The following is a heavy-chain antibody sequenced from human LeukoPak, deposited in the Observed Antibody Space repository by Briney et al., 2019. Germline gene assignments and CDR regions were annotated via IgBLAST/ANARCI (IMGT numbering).Heavy chain of an antibody. CDR3: ARSIRGYSSGWYYFDY. D-gene: IGHD6-19*01. CDR1: GGSIRSSTDY. J-gene: IGHJ4*02. Sequence: SETLSLTCTVSGGSIRSSTDYWGWIRQPPGKELEWIGSIYYSGSTYYNPSLKSRVTISVDTSKNQFSVKLSSVTAADTAVYYCARSIRGYSSGWYYFDYWGQGTLVTVSS. CDR2: IYYSGST. V-gene: IGHV4-39*07.